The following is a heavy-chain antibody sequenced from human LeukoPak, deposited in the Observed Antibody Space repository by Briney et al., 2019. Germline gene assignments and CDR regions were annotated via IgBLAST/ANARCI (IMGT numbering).Heavy chain of an antibody. J-gene: IGHJ6*03. V-gene: IGHV3-11*04. CDR2: ISSSGSTI. CDR1: GFTFSDYY. CDR3: ASPCNIVVVPAAHREPGYMDV. Sequence: GGSLRLSCAASGFTFSDYYMSWIRQAPGKGLEWVSYISSSGSTIYYADSVKGRFTISRDNAKNSLYLQMNSLRAEDTAVYYCASPCNIVVVPAAHREPGYMDVWGKGTTVTVSS. D-gene: IGHD2-2*01.